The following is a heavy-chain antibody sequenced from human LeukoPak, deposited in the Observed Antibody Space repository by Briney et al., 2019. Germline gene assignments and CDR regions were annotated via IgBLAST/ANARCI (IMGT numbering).Heavy chain of an antibody. CDR2: FYYNGDT. D-gene: IGHD5-18*01. CDR3: ARVLRAASWRSYDY. V-gene: IGHV4-59*01. CDR1: GGSISSYY. J-gene: IGHJ4*02. Sequence: TSETLSLTCTVSGGSISSYYWSWIRQPPGKGLEWVGYFYYNGDTNYNPSLKSRVIISIDTSSNQFSLRLNSMTAADTAVYYCARVLRAASWRSYDYWGQGSLVTVSS.